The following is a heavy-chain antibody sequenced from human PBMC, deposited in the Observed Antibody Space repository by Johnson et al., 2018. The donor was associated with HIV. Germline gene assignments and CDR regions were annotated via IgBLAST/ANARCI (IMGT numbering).Heavy chain of an antibody. CDR2: ISSSGSTL. CDR3: AKDFRPNDALDI. J-gene: IGHJ3*02. Sequence: VQLVESGGGLIQPGGSLRLSCAASGFTVSSNYMSWVRQAPGKGLEWVSYISSSGSTLFYADSVKGRFTISRDNAKNSLSLHFNSLRTEDTAEYYCAKDFRPNDALDIWGQGTMVTVAS. CDR1: GFTVSSNY. V-gene: IGHV3-11*04.